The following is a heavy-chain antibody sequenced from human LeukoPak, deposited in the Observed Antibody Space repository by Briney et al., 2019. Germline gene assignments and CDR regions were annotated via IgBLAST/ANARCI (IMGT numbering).Heavy chain of an antibody. CDR3: ARESTNYVRYWYFDL. CDR2: INSKSGAT. V-gene: IGHV1-2*02. Sequence: ASVKVSFKASGYIFSAYFIHWVRQAPGQGLEWMGWINSKSGATNYPQTFQGRVTMTRDTSLSTAYMELSSLTSGDTAVYYCARESTNYVRYWYFDLWGRGALVTVSS. J-gene: IGHJ2*01. D-gene: IGHD4/OR15-4a*01. CDR1: GYIFSAYF.